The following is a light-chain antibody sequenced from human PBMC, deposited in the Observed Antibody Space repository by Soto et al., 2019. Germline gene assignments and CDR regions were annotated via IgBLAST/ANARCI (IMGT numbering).Light chain of an antibody. CDR3: SSYTSSSTLGV. CDR1: SSDVGGYNY. J-gene: IGLJ1*01. Sequence: QTASVSGSPGQSITISCTGTSSDVGGYNYVSWYQQHPGKAPKLMIYDDSNRPSGVSNRFSGSKSGNTASLTISGLQAEDEADYYCSSYTSSSTLGVFGTGTKLTVL. V-gene: IGLV2-14*01. CDR2: DDS.